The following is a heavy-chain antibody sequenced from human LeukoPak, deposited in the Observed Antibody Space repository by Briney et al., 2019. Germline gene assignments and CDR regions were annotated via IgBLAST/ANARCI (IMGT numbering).Heavy chain of an antibody. CDR2: IIPIFGTA. CDR1: GGTFSSYA. D-gene: IGHD1-7*01. Sequence: ASVKVSCKASGGTFSSYAISWVRQAPGQGLEWMGGIIPIFGTANCAQKFQGRVTITADESTSTAYMELSSLRSEDTAVYYCAREFPPTELELRGISYYMDVWGKGTTVTVSS. V-gene: IGHV1-69*13. J-gene: IGHJ6*03. CDR3: AREFPPTELELRGISYYMDV.